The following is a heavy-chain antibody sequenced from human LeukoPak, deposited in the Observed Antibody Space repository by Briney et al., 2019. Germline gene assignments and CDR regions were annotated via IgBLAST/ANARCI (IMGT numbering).Heavy chain of an antibody. V-gene: IGHV3-9*01. J-gene: IGHJ3*02. Sequence: GGSLRLSCAASGFTFDDYAMHWVRQAPGKGLEWVSGISWNSGSIGYADSVKGRFTISRDNAKSSLYLQMNSLRAEDTALYYCAKVTGQLLRKDAFDIWGQGTMVTVSS. D-gene: IGHD2-2*01. CDR3: AKVTGQLLRKDAFDI. CDR2: ISWNSGSI. CDR1: GFTFDDYA.